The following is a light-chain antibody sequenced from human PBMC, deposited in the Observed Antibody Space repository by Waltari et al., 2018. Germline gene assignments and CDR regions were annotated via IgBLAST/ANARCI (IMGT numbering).Light chain of an antibody. CDR1: SSDVGGYNS. Sequence: QSALTQPASVSGSPGQSITISCTGTSSDVGGYNSVSWYQDHPGQAPKVIIYDVSNRPSGVSDRFSGYKSGNTASLTISGLQAEDEADYYCSSQSSNDVVLFGGGTKLTVL. V-gene: IGLV2-14*03. J-gene: IGLJ2*01. CDR3: SSQSSNDVVL. CDR2: DVS.